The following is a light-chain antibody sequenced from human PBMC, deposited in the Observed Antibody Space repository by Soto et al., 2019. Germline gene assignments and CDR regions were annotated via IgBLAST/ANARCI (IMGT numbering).Light chain of an antibody. V-gene: IGKV1-39*01. CDR1: QSISRD. J-gene: IGKJ1*01. CDR3: QQSYNTPRT. Sequence: DIQMTQSPSSLSASVGDRVTITCRTSQSISRDLNWYQHKLGTAPKLLIHGSFQLQSGVPSRFSGSGYGTDFTLTISSLHPEDFATYYCQQSYNTPRTFGLGT. CDR2: GSF.